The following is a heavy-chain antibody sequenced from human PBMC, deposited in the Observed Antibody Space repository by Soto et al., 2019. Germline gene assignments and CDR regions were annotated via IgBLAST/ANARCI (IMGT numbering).Heavy chain of an antibody. D-gene: IGHD6-6*01. CDR2: IYPSGST. Sequence: QLQLQESGSGLVKPSQSLSLTCAVSGDSISSGGHSWSWIRQPPGQGLEWIGYIYPSGSTYYNPSRENRVTLSVDSPKNQFSLKLTSVTAADTAVYYCARRIAVRPRKNGFDPWGQGILVSVSS. CDR1: GDSISSGGHS. CDR3: ARRIAVRPRKNGFDP. J-gene: IGHJ5*02. V-gene: IGHV4-30-2*01.